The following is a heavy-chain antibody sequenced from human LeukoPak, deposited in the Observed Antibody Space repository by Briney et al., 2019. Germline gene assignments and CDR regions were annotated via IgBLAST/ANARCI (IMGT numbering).Heavy chain of an antibody. V-gene: IGHV4-39*01. CDR3: HVVPAGRASDY. D-gene: IGHD2-2*01. Sequence: PSETLSLTCTVSGGSISSSSNYWGWIRQPPGKGLEWIGRIYHSGSTYYNPSLKSRVTISVDTSRNQFSLKLSSVAAADTAVYYCHVVPAGRASDYWGRGTLVTVSS. CDR2: IYHSGST. J-gene: IGHJ4*02. CDR1: GGSISSSSNY.